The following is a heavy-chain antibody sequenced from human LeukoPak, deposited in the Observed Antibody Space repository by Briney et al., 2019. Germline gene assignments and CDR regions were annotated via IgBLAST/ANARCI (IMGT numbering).Heavy chain of an antibody. D-gene: IGHD3-10*01. J-gene: IGHJ4*02. V-gene: IGHV4-39*01. CDR1: GVSISRSNDC. CDR2: MDYSGNT. CDR3: ARAHGSGRSWYLDY. Sequence: SETLFLTCTVSGVSISRSNDCWGWIRQSPGKGLEWIGTMDYSGNTYYNPSLKSRVTVSVDTSKNQFSLNVNSVTAADTAVYYCARAHGSGRSWYLDYWGQGTLVTVSS.